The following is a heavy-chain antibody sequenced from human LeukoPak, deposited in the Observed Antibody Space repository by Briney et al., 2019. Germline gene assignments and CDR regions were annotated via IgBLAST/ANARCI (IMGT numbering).Heavy chain of an antibody. Sequence: GGSLRLSCAASGFTFSSYSMNWVRQAPGKGLEWVSSISSSSSYIYYADSVKGRFTISRDNAKNSLYLQMNSLRAEDTAVYYCARHPPYGGSPYYYYMDVWGKGTTVTVSS. CDR2: ISSSSSYI. CDR1: GFTFSSYS. J-gene: IGHJ6*03. CDR3: ARHPPYGGSPYYYYMDV. V-gene: IGHV3-21*01. D-gene: IGHD2-15*01.